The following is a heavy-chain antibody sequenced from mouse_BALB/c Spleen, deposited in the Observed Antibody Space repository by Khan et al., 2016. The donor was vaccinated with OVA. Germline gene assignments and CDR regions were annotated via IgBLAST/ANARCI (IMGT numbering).Heavy chain of an antibody. CDR2: ISDGGTYT. V-gene: IGHV5-4*02. CDR1: GFTFSDYY. J-gene: IGHJ3*01. Sequence: EVVLVESGGDLVKPGGSLKLSCAASGFTFSDYYMYWVRQTPETRLELVATISDGGTYTYYPDSVKGRFTISRDDAMNDLYLQITSLKSEDTAMYYCARGFYGNPFAYWGQGTLVTVSA. CDR3: ARGFYGNPFAY. D-gene: IGHD2-1*01.